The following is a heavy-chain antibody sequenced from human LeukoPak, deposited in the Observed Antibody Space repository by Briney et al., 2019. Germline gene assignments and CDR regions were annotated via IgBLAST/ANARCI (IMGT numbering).Heavy chain of an antibody. CDR2: INPNSGGT. D-gene: IGHD3-9*01. CDR3: ARTQTNYDILTGYYHTYYFDY. V-gene: IGHV1-2*02. J-gene: IGHJ4*02. CDR1: GGTFSSYA. Sequence: ASVKVSCKASGGTFSSYAISWVRQAPGQGLEWMGWINPNSGGTNYAQKFQGRVTMTRDTSISTAYMELSRLRSDDTAVYYCARTQTNYDILTGYYHTYYFDYWGQGTLVTVSS.